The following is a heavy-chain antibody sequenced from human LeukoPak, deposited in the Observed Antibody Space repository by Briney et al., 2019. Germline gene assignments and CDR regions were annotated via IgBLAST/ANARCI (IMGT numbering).Heavy chain of an antibody. CDR2: IYSGGNT. CDR3: ARDSGYSGFALDL. D-gene: IGHD5-12*01. V-gene: IGHV3-66*01. J-gene: IGHJ5*02. CDR1: GFSVNNND. Sequence: PGGSLRLSCAASGFSVNNNDMRWVRQAPGKGLEWMSLIYSGGNTYYADSVKGRFSIYRDNCRNTLYNQMHSRRGEDTAVYYCARDSGYSGFALDLWGQGNLVTVFS.